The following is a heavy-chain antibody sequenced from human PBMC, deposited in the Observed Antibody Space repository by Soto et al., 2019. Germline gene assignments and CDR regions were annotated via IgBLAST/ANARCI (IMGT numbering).Heavy chain of an antibody. CDR3: ARENYDILTGPLYYFDY. CDR2: IYYSGST. Sequence: PSETLSLTCTVSGGSISSYYWSWIRQPPGKGLEWIGYIYYSGSTNYNPSLKSRVTISVDTSKNQFSLKLSSVTAADTAVYYCARENYDILTGPLYYFDYWGQGTLVTVSS. D-gene: IGHD3-9*01. J-gene: IGHJ4*02. CDR1: GGSISSYY. V-gene: IGHV4-59*01.